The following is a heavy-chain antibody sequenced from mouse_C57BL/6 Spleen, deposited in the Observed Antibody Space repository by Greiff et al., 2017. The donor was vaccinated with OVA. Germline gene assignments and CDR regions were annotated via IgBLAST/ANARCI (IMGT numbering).Heavy chain of an antibody. CDR3: ARSDSSFAY. D-gene: IGHD3-2*01. CDR1: GYTFTSYW. V-gene: IGHV1-69*01. Sequence: VQLQQPGAELVMPGASVKLSCKASGYTFTSYWMHWVKQRPGQGLEWIGEIDPSDSYTNYNQKFKGKSTLTVDKSSSTAYMQLSSLTSEDSAVYYCARSDSSFAYWGQGTLVTVSA. J-gene: IGHJ3*01. CDR2: IDPSDSYT.